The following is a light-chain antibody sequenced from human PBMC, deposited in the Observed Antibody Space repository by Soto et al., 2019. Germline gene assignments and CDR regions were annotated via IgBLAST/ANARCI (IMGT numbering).Light chain of an antibody. V-gene: IGKV1-6*01. CDR1: QGIRND. J-gene: IGKJ3*01. Sequence: AIQMTQSPSSLSASVGDRVTITCRASQGIRNDLDLFQQKPGKAPKLLIYAASNLQSGVPARFSGSGSGTDFTLTISSLQPEDFATYYCLQKYFYPFTFGPGTKVDI. CDR3: LQKYFYPFT. CDR2: AAS.